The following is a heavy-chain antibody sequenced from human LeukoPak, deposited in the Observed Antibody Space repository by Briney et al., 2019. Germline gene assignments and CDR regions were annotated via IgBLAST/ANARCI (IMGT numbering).Heavy chain of an antibody. CDR3: AKETSYSSSWYRGGIDY. CDR2: ISYDGSNK. CDR1: GFTFSSYA. V-gene: IGHV3-30-3*01. J-gene: IGHJ4*02. Sequence: PGRSLRLSCAASGFTFSSYAMHWVRQAPGKGLEWVAVISYDGSNKYYADSVKGRFTISRDNSKNTLYLQMNSQRAEDTAVYCCAKETSYSSSWYRGGIDYWGQGTLVTVSS. D-gene: IGHD6-13*01.